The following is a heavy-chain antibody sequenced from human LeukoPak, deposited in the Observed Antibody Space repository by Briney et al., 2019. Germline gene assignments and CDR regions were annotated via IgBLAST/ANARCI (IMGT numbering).Heavy chain of an antibody. CDR1: GGSFSGYY. D-gene: IGHD6-13*01. CDR3: ARGGAHSSSWYANWFDP. V-gene: IGHV4-34*01. Sequence: PSETLSLTCAVYGGSFSGYYWSWIRQPPGKGLEWIWEINHSGSTNYNPSLKSRVTISVDTSKNQFSLKLSSVTAADTAVYYCARGGAHSSSWYANWFDPWGQGTLVNVSS. CDR2: INHSGST. J-gene: IGHJ5*02.